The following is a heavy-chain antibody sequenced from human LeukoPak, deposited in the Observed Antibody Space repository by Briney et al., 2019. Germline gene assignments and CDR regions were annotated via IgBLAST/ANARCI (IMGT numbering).Heavy chain of an antibody. Sequence: GGSLRLSCAASGFPFSNYGMHWVRQAPGKGLDWVAVIWYDGSYKYYADSVKGRFTISRDNSKNTLYLQMNSLRAEDTAVYYCAKVVQYTASTGTGLDYWGQGTLVTVSS. D-gene: IGHD6-13*01. CDR2: IWYDGSYK. CDR3: AKVVQYTASTGTGLDY. J-gene: IGHJ4*02. CDR1: GFPFSNYG. V-gene: IGHV3-33*06.